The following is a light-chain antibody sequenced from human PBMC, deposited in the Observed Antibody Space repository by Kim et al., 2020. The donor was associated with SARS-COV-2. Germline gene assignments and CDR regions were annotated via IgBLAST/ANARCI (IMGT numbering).Light chain of an antibody. CDR2: YDS. V-gene: IGLV3-21*01. CDR1: NVGSKS. Sequence: SYEPTQPPSVSVAPGETASITCGGNNVGSKSVHWYQQKPGQAPVLVMSYDSDRPSGIPERFSGSNSGNTATLTVSRVEAGDEADYFCQVWESSTDHQVFGGGTQLAVL. J-gene: IGLJ2*01. CDR3: QVWESSTDHQV.